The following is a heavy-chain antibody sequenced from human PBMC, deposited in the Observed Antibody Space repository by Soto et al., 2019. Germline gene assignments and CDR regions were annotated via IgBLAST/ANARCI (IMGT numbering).Heavy chain of an antibody. Sequence: QVQLVQSGAEVKKPGSSVKVSCKASGGTFSSYTISWVRQAPGQGLEWMGRIIPILGIANYAQKFQGRVTITADKSTSTAYIELSSLRSEDTAVYYCARQVVVTAANWFDPWGQGTLVTVSS. V-gene: IGHV1-69*02. D-gene: IGHD2-21*02. CDR3: ARQVVVTAANWFDP. CDR1: GGTFSSYT. CDR2: IIPILGIA. J-gene: IGHJ5*02.